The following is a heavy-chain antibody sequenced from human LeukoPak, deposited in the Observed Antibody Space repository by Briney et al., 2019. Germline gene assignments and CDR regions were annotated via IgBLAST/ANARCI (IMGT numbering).Heavy chain of an antibody. D-gene: IGHD5-18*01. CDR3: ARGTSWIQLSDANWFDP. CDR1: GNSMSSGYY. CDR2: IYHSGST. V-gene: IGHV4-38-2*01. Sequence: SETLSLTCAVSGNSMSSGYYWGWIRQPPGKGLEWLGSIYHSGSTYYNPSLKSRVTISVDTSKNQFSLKLSSVTAADTAVYYCARGTSWIQLSDANWFDPWGQGTLVTVSS. J-gene: IGHJ5*02.